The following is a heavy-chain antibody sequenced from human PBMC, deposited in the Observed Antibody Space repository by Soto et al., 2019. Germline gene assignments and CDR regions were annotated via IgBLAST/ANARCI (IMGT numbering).Heavy chain of an antibody. V-gene: IGHV3-21*01. CDR3: ARAVEYSSGFRFDI. CDR1: GFTFSRYS. Sequence: EVQLVESGGGLVKPGGSLRLSCAASGFTFSRYSMNLVRQAPGKGLEWVSSISSSSSYIYYADSVKGRFTISRDNAKNSLDLQMNSLIAEDTAVYYCARAVEYSSGFRFDIWGQGTMVTVSS. J-gene: IGHJ3*02. D-gene: IGHD3-22*01. CDR2: ISSSSSYI.